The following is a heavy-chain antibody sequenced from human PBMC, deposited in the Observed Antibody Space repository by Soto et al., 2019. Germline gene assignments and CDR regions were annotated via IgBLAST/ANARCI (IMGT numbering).Heavy chain of an antibody. D-gene: IGHD3-16*02. V-gene: IGHV4-59*01. Sequence: QVQLQESRPGLVKPSETLSLTCTASGGSISSYYWSWIRQPPGKGLEWIGYIYYSGSTNYNPSLKSRVNISVDTSRHRFSLKLSSVTAADTAVYYCARRAGDYVWGSYRLPDDYDGMDVWGQGTTVTVSS. CDR2: IYYSGST. CDR3: ARRAGDYVWGSYRLPDDYDGMDV. CDR1: GGSISSYY. J-gene: IGHJ6*02.